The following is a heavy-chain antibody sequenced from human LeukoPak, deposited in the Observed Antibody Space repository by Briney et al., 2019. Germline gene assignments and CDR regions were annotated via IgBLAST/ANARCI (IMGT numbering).Heavy chain of an antibody. CDR2: IYTSGST. D-gene: IGHD5-18*01. CDR1: GGSISSYY. Sequence: SETLSLTCTVSGGSISSYYWSWIRQPAGKGLEWIGRIYTSGSTNYNPSLKSRVTISVDTSKNQFSLKLSSVTAADTAVYYCARGVTGLRWDDAFDIWGQGTMVTVSS. J-gene: IGHJ3*02. V-gene: IGHV4-4*07. CDR3: ARGVTGLRWDDAFDI.